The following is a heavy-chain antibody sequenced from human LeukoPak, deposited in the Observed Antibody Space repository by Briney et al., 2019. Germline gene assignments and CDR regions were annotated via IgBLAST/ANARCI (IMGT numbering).Heavy chain of an antibody. CDR2: INHSGRT. J-gene: IGHJ3*02. Sequence: SETLSLTCAVSGGSFSGYYWSGIGQPPGKGREWIGEINHSGRTNYNPSPNSRLTISVDTSKNQFSLQLSSVTAAATAVYYCASLLNWNYDGDAFDIWGQGTMVTVSS. D-gene: IGHD1-7*01. CDR1: GGSFSGYY. V-gene: IGHV4-34*01. CDR3: ASLLNWNYDGDAFDI.